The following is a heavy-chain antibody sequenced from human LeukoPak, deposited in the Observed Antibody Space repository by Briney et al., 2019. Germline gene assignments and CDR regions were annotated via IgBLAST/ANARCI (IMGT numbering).Heavy chain of an antibody. J-gene: IGHJ3*01. CDR3: ARVKNYGAYDAFVF. V-gene: IGHV3-11*04. D-gene: IGHD4/OR15-4a*01. Sequence: GGSLRLSCAASGFSFSDSYMGWIRQAPGKGLEWISYISNSGSTTYYADSVKGRFTISRDNAQNSLYLQMNSLRAEDTAVYYCARVKNYGAYDAFVFWGQGTMVPVSS. CDR1: GFSFSDSY. CDR2: ISNSGSTT.